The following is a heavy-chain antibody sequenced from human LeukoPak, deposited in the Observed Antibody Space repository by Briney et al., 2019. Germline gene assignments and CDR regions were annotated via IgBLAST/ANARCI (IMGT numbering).Heavy chain of an antibody. CDR2: ISDSDASI. Sequence: GGSLRLSCATSGFTFSDYYMTWIRQSPGKGLEWVSFISDSDASIYYADSAKDRFTISRDNANNSLYLQMNSLRAEDTAIYYCARGITTTLSLDPWGQGTLVSVSS. J-gene: IGHJ5*02. CDR1: GFTFSDYY. CDR3: ARGITTTLSLDP. V-gene: IGHV3-11*01. D-gene: IGHD1-14*01.